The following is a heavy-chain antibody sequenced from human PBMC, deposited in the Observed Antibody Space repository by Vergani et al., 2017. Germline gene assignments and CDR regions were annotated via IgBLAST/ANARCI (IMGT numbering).Heavy chain of an antibody. D-gene: IGHD2-21*02. V-gene: IGHV3-43*01. CDR2: ISWDGGST. CDR1: GFTFEDYT. J-gene: IGHJ4*02. Sequence: EVQLVESGGVVVQPGGSLRLSCAASGFTFEDYTMHWVRQAPGRGLEWVSLISWDGGSTSYADSVKGRFTISRDNSKNSLYLQMNSLRTEDTALYYCAKASCGGDCYTPDYWGQGTLVTVSS. CDR3: AKASCGGDCYTPDY.